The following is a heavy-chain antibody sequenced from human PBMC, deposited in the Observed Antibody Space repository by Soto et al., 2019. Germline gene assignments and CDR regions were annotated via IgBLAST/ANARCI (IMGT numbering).Heavy chain of an antibody. V-gene: IGHV3-23*01. J-gene: IGHJ4*02. CDR1: GFTLSSCA. CDR2: ISGSGGST. CDR3: AKDRRKPVVTPDY. Sequence: PGGSLRLSCAASGFTLSSCAMSWVRQAPGKGLEWVSAISGSGGSTYYADSVKGRFTISRDNSKNTLYLQMDSLRAEDTAVYYCAKDRRKPVVTPDYWGQGTLVTVSS. D-gene: IGHD2-21*02.